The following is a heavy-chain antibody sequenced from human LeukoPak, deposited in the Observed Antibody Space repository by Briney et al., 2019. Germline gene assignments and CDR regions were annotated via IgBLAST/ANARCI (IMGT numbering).Heavy chain of an antibody. CDR3: AMGGSGYYSPFYYYYGMDV. V-gene: IGHV4-4*07. CDR1: GGSLSSYC. J-gene: IGHJ6*02. CDR2: VYTSGIT. Sequence: SETLSLTCTVSGGSLSSYCWSWIRQPAGKGLEWIGRVYTSGITNYNPSLKSRVTMSVDTSKNQFSLKLSSVTAADTAVYYCAMGGSGYYSPFYYYYGMDVWGQGTTVTVSS. D-gene: IGHD3-22*01.